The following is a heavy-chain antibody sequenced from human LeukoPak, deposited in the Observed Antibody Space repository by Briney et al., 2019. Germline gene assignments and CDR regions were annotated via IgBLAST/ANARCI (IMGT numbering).Heavy chain of an antibody. D-gene: IGHD3-22*01. J-gene: IGHJ6*02. Sequence: GGSLRLSRAASGFTFSSYAMSWVRQAPGKGLEWVSAISGSGGSTYYADSVKGRFTISRDNSKNTLYLQMNSLRAEDTAVYYCAKGSGYYPMVYYGMDVWGQGTTVTVSS. CDR3: AKGSGYYPMVYYGMDV. V-gene: IGHV3-23*01. CDR2: ISGSGGST. CDR1: GFTFSSYA.